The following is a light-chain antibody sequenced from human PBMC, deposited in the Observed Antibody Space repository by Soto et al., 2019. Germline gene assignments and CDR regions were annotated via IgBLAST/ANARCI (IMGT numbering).Light chain of an antibody. CDR3: AAWDDSLNGPHVV. Sequence: QSVLTQPPSASGTPGQRVTISCSGSSSNIGSNAVNWYQQLPGTAPRLLIYNNNQRPSGVPDRFSGSKSGTSASLAISGLQSEDEADYSCAAWDDSLNGPHVVFGGGTKLTVL. CDR1: SSNIGSNA. V-gene: IGLV1-44*01. J-gene: IGLJ2*01. CDR2: NNN.